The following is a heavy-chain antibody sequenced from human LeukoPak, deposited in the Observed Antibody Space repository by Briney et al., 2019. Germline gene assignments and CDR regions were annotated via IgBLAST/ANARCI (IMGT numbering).Heavy chain of an antibody. CDR3: AKDTRYGDYNY. Sequence: PGGSLRLSCAASGFTFSSYGMHWVRQAPGKGLEWVAVISYDGSNKYYADSVKGRFTISRDNSKNTLYPQMNSLRTEDTAVYYCAKDTRYGDYNYWGQGTLVTVSS. J-gene: IGHJ4*02. D-gene: IGHD4-17*01. V-gene: IGHV3-30*18. CDR1: GFTFSSYG. CDR2: ISYDGSNK.